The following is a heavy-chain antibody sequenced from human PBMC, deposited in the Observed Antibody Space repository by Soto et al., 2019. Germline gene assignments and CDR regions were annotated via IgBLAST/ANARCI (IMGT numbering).Heavy chain of an antibody. D-gene: IGHD4-17*01. CDR3: ARDPLYGDYVRYFQH. CDR2: IYHSGST. V-gene: IGHV4-39*06. J-gene: IGHJ1*01. Sequence: SETLSLTCTVSGGSISSSSYYWGWIRQPPGKGLERIGSIYHSGSTYYNPSLKSRVTISVDTSKNQFPLKLSSVTAADTAVYYCARDPLYGDYVRYFQHWGQGTLVTVSS. CDR1: GGSISSSSYY.